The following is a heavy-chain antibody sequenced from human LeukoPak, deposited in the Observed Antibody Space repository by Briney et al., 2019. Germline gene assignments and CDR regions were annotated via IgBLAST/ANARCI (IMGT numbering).Heavy chain of an antibody. V-gene: IGHV1-8*02. CDR2: MNPNSGNI. CDR1: GYTFTSYD. J-gene: IGHJ6*03. Sequence: ASVKVSCKTSGYTFTSYDINWVRQATGQGLEWMGWMNPNSGNIGYAQNFQGRVTMTRDTSTSTVYMELSSLRSEDTAAYYCARGPRVTMIRGGQWHSYMDVWGKGTTVTISS. CDR3: ARGPRVTMIRGGQWHSYMDV. D-gene: IGHD3-10*01.